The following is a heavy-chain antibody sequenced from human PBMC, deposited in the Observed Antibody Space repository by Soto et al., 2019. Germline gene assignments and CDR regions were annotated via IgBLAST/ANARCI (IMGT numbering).Heavy chain of an antibody. D-gene: IGHD6-19*01. CDR2: FDPEDGET. CDR1: GYTLTELS. V-gene: IGHV1-24*01. CDR3: ATDSRPVAGIPVRAFDI. Sequence: ASVKVSCKVSGYTLTELSMHWVRQAPGKGLEWMGGFDPEDGETIYAQKFQGRVTMTEDTSTDTAYMELSSLRSEDTAVYYCATDSRPVAGIPVRAFDIWGQGTMVTVSS. J-gene: IGHJ3*02.